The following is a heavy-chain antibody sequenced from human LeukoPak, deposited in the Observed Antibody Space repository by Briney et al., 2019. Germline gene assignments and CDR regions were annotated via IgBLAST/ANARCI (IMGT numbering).Heavy chain of an antibody. CDR1: GYTLTELS. V-gene: IGHV1-24*01. CDR3: ATGRELHYYDSSGYSPFDY. Sequence: ASVKVSCKVSGYTLTELSMHWVRQAPGKGLEWMGGFDPEDGETIYAQKFQGRVTMTEDTSTDTAYMELSSVRSEDTAVYYCATGRELHYYDSSGYSPFDYWGQGTLVTVSS. J-gene: IGHJ4*02. CDR2: FDPEDGET. D-gene: IGHD3-22*01.